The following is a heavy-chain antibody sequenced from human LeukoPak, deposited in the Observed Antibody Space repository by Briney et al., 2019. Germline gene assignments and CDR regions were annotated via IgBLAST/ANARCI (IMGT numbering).Heavy chain of an antibody. Sequence: SETLSLTCTVSGGSISSYYWSWIRQPPGKGLEWIGYIYYSGSTNYNPSLKSRVTISVDTSKNQFSLKLSSVTAADTAVYYCARELYSYGYEDYWGQGTLVIVSS. V-gene: IGHV4-59*01. CDR3: ARELYSYGYEDY. CDR1: GGSISSYY. CDR2: IYYSGST. J-gene: IGHJ4*02. D-gene: IGHD5-18*01.